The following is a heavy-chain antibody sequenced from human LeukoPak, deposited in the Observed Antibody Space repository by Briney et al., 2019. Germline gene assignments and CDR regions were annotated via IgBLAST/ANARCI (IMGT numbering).Heavy chain of an antibody. CDR2: ISAYNGNT. J-gene: IGHJ4*02. CDR3: VREGGDSSGYYFLY. Sequence: GASVKVSCKASGYTFTTHGLSWVRQAPGQGLEWMGWISAYNGNTNYAQKLQGRVTMTTDTSTSTAYMELRSLRSDDTAVYYCVREGGDSSGYYFLYWGLGTLVTVSS. CDR1: GYTFTTHG. D-gene: IGHD3-22*01. V-gene: IGHV1-18*01.